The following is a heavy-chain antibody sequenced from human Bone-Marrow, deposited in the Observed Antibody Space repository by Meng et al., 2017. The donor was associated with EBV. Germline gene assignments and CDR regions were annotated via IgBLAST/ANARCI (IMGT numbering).Heavy chain of an antibody. V-gene: IGHV1-8*01. Sequence: QVQRGQPEAEVKKPGASVKVSCKGSGYTFSSVYINWVRQATGQGLEWMGWMSPDSGKAGYAEKFQGRVTLTRDTSINTAYLELSSLTSEDTAVYYCARNLYGDGMRDYWGQGTLVTVSS. D-gene: IGHD2-21*02. J-gene: IGHJ4*02. CDR3: ARNLYGDGMRDY. CDR2: MSPDSGKA. CDR1: GYTFSSVY.